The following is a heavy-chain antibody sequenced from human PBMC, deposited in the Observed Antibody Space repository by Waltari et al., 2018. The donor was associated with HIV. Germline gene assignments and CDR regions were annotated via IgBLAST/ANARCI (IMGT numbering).Heavy chain of an antibody. J-gene: IGHJ4*02. Sequence: VQLPQSPSKFKKPGTSAKISCKYSANAFSCSVINWVRQAPRQRLEWISLIDTKTGSPTYAQLFSGLLILSLDTSVTTSYLQIRALKTNDTATYYCAEGYGAFDFDYWGQGTLITVSP. CDR2: IDTKTGSP. CDR1: ANAFSCSV. CDR3: AEGYGAFDFDY. V-gene: IGHV7-4-1*01. D-gene: IGHD2-15*01.